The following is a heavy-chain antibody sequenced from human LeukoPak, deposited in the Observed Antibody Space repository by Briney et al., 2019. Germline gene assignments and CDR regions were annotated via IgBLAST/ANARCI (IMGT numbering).Heavy chain of an antibody. CDR1: GFTFSSYA. V-gene: IGHV3-23*01. J-gene: IGHJ3*02. CDR3: ATHRVAATGDHAFDI. Sequence: GGSLRLSCAASGFTFSSYAMSWVRQAPGKGLEWVSAISGSGGSTYYADSVKGRFSISRDNSKNTLYLQMNSLRAEDTAVYYCATHRVAATGDHAFDIWGQGTMVTVSS. CDR2: ISGSGGST. D-gene: IGHD2-15*01.